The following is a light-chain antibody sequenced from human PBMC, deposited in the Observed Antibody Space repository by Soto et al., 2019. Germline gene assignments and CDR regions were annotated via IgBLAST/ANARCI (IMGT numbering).Light chain of an antibody. Sequence: QAVVTQEPSLTVSPGGSVTLICASSTGAVTSGYYPNWFRQKPGQAPRELIYSTSNKHSWTPARFSGYLLGGKAPLTPSGVQSEGEAEYSCLLYYRGASVLGGGTKLTVL. V-gene: IGLV7-43*01. J-gene: IGLJ2*01. CDR1: TGAVTSGYY. CDR2: STS. CDR3: LLYYRGASV.